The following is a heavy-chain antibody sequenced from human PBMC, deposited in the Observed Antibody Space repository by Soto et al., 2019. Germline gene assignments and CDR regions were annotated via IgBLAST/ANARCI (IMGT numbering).Heavy chain of an antibody. V-gene: IGHV4-31*03. CDR1: GGSISSGGYY. CDR3: ARATYDSSGYPDY. J-gene: IGHJ4*02. D-gene: IGHD3-22*01. Sequence: SETLSLTCTVSGGSISSGGYYWSWIRQHPGKGLEWIGYIYYSGSTYYNPSLKSRVTISVDTSKNQFSLKLSSVTAADTAVYYCARATYDSSGYPDYWGQGTLVTVSS. CDR2: IYYSGST.